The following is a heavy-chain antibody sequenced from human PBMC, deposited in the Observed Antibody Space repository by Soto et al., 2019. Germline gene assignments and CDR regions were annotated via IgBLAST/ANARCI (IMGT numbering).Heavy chain of an antibody. CDR2: TNYGSKWSY. J-gene: IGHJ4*02. CDR3: GRDGNWALDS. CDR1: GDKVCDSSVS. Sequence: SHTVSLTYAISGDKVCDSSVSWTYFRQSPSRGLEWLGRTNYGSKWSYAYAESVKSRITINADTSKNQFSRHVNSVPAADTVVYYRGRDGNWALDSWGRGALVPVS. D-gene: IGHD1-1*01. V-gene: IGHV6-1*01.